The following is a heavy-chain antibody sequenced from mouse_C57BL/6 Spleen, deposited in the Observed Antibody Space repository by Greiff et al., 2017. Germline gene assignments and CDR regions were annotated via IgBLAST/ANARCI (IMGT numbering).Heavy chain of an antibody. V-gene: IGHV14-2*01. CDR1: GFNIKDYY. CDR3: ARTHPDGGFAY. J-gene: IGHJ3*01. Sequence: VKLQESGAELVKPGASVKLSCTASGFNIKDYYMHWVKQRTEKGLEWIGRIDPEDGDTKYAQNFQGKATITADTSSHTAYLQLSSLTSADTAVYYWARTHPDGGFAYWGQGTLVTVSA. D-gene: IGHD2-3*01. CDR2: IDPEDGDT.